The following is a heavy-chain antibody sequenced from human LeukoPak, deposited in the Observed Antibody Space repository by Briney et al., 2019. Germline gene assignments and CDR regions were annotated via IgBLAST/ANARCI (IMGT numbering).Heavy chain of an antibody. CDR1: GYSFTTSW. J-gene: IGHJ5*02. D-gene: IGHD2-15*01. CDR3: GRLACSGAACYVDL. Sequence: GESLRVSCQASGYSFTTSWIGWVRQMPGKGLEWIGIVYPGDSDTRYTRSFEGLVTVSADKSLNTAYLQWRSLKASDTSMYYCGRLACSGAACYVDLWGQGTQVTVSS. V-gene: IGHV5-51*01. CDR2: VYPGDSDT.